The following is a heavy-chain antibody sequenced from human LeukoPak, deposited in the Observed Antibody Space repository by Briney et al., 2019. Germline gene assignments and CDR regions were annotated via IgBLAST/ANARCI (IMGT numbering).Heavy chain of an antibody. J-gene: IGHJ3*02. CDR3: ARDSPTMGSDI. V-gene: IGHV1-18*01. CDR1: GYTFTNYG. D-gene: IGHD1-26*01. Sequence: ASVKVSCKASGYTFTNYGISWVRQAPGQGLEWMGWIRAYNGNTNYAQKLQGRVTMSTDTSTSTAYMEMRSLRSDDTAVYYCARDSPTMGSDIWGQGTMVTVSS. CDR2: IRAYNGNT.